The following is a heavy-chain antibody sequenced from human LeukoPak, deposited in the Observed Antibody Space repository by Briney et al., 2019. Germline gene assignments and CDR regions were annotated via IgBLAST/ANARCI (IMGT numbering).Heavy chain of an antibody. CDR2: INPNSGGT. J-gene: IGHJ5*02. D-gene: IGHD3-22*01. CDR1: GYTFTGYY. V-gene: IGHV1-2*02. Sequence: APVKVSCKASGYTFTGYYMHWVRQAPGQGLEWMGWINPNSGGTNYAQKFLGRVTMTRDTSISTAYMELSRLRSDDTAVYYCARGGIYYDSSGYYYRWGQGTLVTVSS. CDR3: ARGGIYYDSSGYYYR.